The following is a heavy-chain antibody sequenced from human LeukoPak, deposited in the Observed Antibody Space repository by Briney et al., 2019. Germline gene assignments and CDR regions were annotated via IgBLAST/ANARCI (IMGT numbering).Heavy chain of an antibody. D-gene: IGHD3-16*02. V-gene: IGHV4-61*01. CDR1: GGSVSSGSYY. J-gene: IGHJ4*02. CDR2: IYYSGST. CDR3: ARAMITFGGVIATFDY. Sequence: SETLSLTCTVSGGSVSSGSYYWSWIRQPPGKGLEWIGYIYYSGSTNCNPSLKSRVTISVDTSKNQFSLKLSSVTAADTAVYYCARAMITFGGVIATFDYWGQGTLVTVSS.